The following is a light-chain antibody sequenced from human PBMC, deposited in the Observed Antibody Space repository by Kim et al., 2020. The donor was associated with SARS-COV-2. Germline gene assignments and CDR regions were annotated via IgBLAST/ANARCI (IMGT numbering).Light chain of an antibody. Sequence: FAPGESATLSCRASQRVSSYLAWYQQKPGQAPRLLIYDASNRATGIPSRFSGSGSGTDFTLTISSLEPEDFAVYYCQQRSNWLITFGQGTRLEIK. CDR3: QQRSNWLIT. CDR1: QRVSSY. J-gene: IGKJ5*01. CDR2: DAS. V-gene: IGKV3-11*01.